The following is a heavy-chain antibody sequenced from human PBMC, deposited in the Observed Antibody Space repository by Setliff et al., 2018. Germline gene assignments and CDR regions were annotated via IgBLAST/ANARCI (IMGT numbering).Heavy chain of an antibody. CDR3: TKGRVGLAARAGY. CDR1: GGSIGSDSDY. CDR2: IYASGST. Sequence: SETLSLTCTVSGGSIGSDSDYWSWIRQSAGKGLEWIGRIYASGSTEYNPSLGSRVTISVDTSRNQFSLQLSSVTSADTAIYYCTKGRVGLAARAGYWGQGTLVTVS. D-gene: IGHD1-26*01. V-gene: IGHV4-61*02. J-gene: IGHJ4*02.